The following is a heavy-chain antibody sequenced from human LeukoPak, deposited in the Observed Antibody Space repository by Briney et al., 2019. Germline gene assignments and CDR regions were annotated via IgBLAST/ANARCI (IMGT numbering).Heavy chain of an antibody. J-gene: IGHJ4*02. D-gene: IGHD3-22*01. CDR3: ARDRYYYDSSGYYQLDY. CDR2: IHTSGST. Sequence: SETLSLTCTVSGGAVSSYYWSWIRQPAGKGLEWIGRIHTSGSTNYNPSLKSRVTMSVDTSKNQLSLKLSSVTAADTAVYYCARDRYYYDSSGYYQLDYWGQGTLVTVSS. V-gene: IGHV4-4*07. CDR1: GGAVSSYY.